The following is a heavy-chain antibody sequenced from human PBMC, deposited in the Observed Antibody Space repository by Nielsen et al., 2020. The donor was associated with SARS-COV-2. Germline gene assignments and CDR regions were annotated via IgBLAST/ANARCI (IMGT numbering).Heavy chain of an antibody. D-gene: IGHD2-15*01. CDR2: IHSDGST. CDR1: GFTVSSNY. J-gene: IGHJ4*02. Sequence: GESLKISCAASGFTVSSNYMSWVRQAPGKGLEWVSIIHSDGSTYYADSVKGRFTLSRDNSKNTLYLQMNSLRIEATAVYYCARVVHCSFDSWGQGTLVTVSS. V-gene: IGHV3-66*01. CDR3: ARVVHCSFDS.